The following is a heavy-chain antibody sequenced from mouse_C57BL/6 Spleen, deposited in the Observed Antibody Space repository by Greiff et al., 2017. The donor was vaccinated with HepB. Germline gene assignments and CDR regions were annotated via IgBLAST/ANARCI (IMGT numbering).Heavy chain of an antibody. CDR2: IDPENGDT. Sequence: EVKLQESGAELVRPGASVKLSCTASGFNIKDDYMHWVKQRPEQGLEWIGWIDPENGDTEYASKFQGKATITADTSSNTAYLQLSSLTSEDTAVYYCTNLGHYDGGAYWGQGTLVTVSA. V-gene: IGHV14-4*01. D-gene: IGHD1-2*01. J-gene: IGHJ3*01. CDR3: TNLGHYDGGAY. CDR1: GFNIKDDY.